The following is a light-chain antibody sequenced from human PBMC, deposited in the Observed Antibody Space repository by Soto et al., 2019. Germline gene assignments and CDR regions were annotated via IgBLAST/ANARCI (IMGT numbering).Light chain of an antibody. CDR2: GAS. J-gene: IGKJ5*01. CDR1: QSVSSSY. V-gene: IGKV3-20*01. CDR3: QQYGSSIT. Sequence: EIVLTHSPGTLCLSLGERCTLCCRASQSVSSSYLAWYQQKPGQAPRRRIYGASSRATGIPDRFSGSGSGTDFTLTISRLEPEDFAVYYCQQYGSSITVGQGTRLEIK.